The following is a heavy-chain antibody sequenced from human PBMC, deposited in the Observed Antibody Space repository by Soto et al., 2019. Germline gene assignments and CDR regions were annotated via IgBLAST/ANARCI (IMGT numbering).Heavy chain of an antibody. D-gene: IGHD3-9*01. Sequence: PGGSLRLSCAASGFTFSSYGMHLVRQAPGKGLEWVAVIWYDGSNKYYADSVKGRFTISRYNSKNTLYPQMNSLRAEDTAVYYCARAPYDILTGYCRDYYYYGMEVWGQGTTVTVSS. CDR3: ARAPYDILTGYCRDYYYYGMEV. CDR2: IWYDGSNK. J-gene: IGHJ6*02. V-gene: IGHV3-33*01. CDR1: GFTFSSYG.